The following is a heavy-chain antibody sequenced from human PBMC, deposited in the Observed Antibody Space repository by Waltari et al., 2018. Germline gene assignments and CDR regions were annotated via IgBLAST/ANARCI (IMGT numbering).Heavy chain of an antibody. J-gene: IGHJ4*02. CDR3: ARLVSGAVYFDY. Sequence: QVQLQESGPGLVKPSETLSLTCSVSGASISSSYWSWIRQPPGKGLEWIGYIYYSGSTNYNPSLNSRVTRSMDTSKDQFSLQLTSVTAADTAVYYCARLVSGAVYFDYWGQGALVTVSS. CDR1: GASISSSY. V-gene: IGHV4-59*08. CDR2: IYYSGST.